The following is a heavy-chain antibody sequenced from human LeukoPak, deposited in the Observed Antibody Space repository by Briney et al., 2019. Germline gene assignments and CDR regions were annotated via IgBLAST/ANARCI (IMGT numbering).Heavy chain of an antibody. J-gene: IGHJ3*02. D-gene: IGHD3-9*01. CDR1: GYTFTSYG. CDR3: ASLPYWGEYYDILTGYSNDAFDI. CDR2: ISAYNGNT. V-gene: IGHV1-18*01. Sequence: ASVKVSCKASGYTFTSYGISWVRQAPGQGLEWMGWISAYNGNTNYAQKLQGRVTMTTDTSTSTAYMELRSLRSDDTAVYYCASLPYWGEYYDILTGYSNDAFDIWGQGTMVTVSS.